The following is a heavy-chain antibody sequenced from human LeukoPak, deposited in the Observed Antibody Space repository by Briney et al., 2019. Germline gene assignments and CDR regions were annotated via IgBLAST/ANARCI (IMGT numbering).Heavy chain of an antibody. CDR2: ISSSSTNI. D-gene: IGHD2-15*01. V-gene: IGHV3-21*01. J-gene: IGHJ4*02. CDR3: ARLKGGCSGGSCYALN. CDR1: GFTFSSYS. Sequence: GGSLRLSCAASGFTFSSYSMNWVRQAPGKGLEWVSSISSSSTNIYYAASVKGPFTISRDNAKNSLYLQMNSLRAEDTAVYYCARLKGGCSGGSCYALNWGQGTLVTVSS.